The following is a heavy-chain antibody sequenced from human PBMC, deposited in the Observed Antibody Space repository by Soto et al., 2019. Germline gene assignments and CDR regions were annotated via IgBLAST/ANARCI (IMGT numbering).Heavy chain of an antibody. V-gene: IGHV1-8*01. Sequence: ASVKFSCKASVYSFSDYDINWVRQATGQGPEWMGWMNPNSGNTGYAQKFQGRVTMTRNTSINTAYMELSSLGSEDTAVYYCARDNRYNWNDEGWFDPWGQGTLVTVSS. CDR2: MNPNSGNT. J-gene: IGHJ5*02. CDR3: ARDNRYNWNDEGWFDP. D-gene: IGHD1-20*01. CDR1: VYSFSDYD.